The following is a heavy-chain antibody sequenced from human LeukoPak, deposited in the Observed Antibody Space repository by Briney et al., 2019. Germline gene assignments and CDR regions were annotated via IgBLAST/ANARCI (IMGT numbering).Heavy chain of an antibody. CDR3: AKDRIAVAGTAFDY. CDR2: IWYNGSNK. D-gene: IGHD6-19*01. V-gene: IGHV3-33*06. CDR1: GFTFSSYG. J-gene: IGHJ4*02. Sequence: GRSLRLSCAASGFTFSSYGMHWVRQAPGKGLEWVAVIWYNGSNKYYADSVEGRFTISRDNSKNTLYLQMNSLRAEDTAVYYCAKDRIAVAGTAFDYWGQGTLVTVSS.